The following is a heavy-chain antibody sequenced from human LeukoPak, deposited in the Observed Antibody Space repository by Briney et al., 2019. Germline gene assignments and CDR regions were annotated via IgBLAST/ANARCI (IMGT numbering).Heavy chain of an antibody. CDR2: ISSSSSYI. J-gene: IGHJ4*02. CDR3: ARAETGHCSGSSCPADFDC. Sequence: PGGSLRLSCAASGFTFDDYGMSWVRQAPGKGLEWVSSISSSSSYIYYADSVKGRFTISRDNAKNSLYLQMNRLRAEDTAVYFCARAETGHCSGSSCPADFDCWGQGTLVTVSA. V-gene: IGHV3-21*01. CDR1: GFTFDDYG. D-gene: IGHD2-15*01.